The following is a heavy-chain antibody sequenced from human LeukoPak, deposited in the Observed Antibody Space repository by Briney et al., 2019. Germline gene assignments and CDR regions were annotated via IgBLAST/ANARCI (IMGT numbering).Heavy chain of an antibody. D-gene: IGHD4-17*01. CDR2: ISWNSGSI. V-gene: IGHV3-9*03. J-gene: IGHJ4*02. CDR3: AKAGLNGDYVDY. Sequence: GRSLRLSCAASGFTFDDYAMDRVRQAPGKGLEWVSGISWNSGSIGYADSVKGRFTISRDNAKNSLYLQMNSLRAEDMALYYCAKAGLNGDYVDYWGQGTLVTVSS. CDR1: GFTFDDYA.